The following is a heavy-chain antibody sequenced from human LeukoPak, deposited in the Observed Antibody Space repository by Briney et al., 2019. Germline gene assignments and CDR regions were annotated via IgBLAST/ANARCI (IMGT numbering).Heavy chain of an antibody. V-gene: IGHV3-7*01. J-gene: IGHJ5*02. CDR3: ARGLMTTVQYWFDP. D-gene: IGHD4-17*01. Sequence: GGSLRLSCAASGFTFSSYAMSWVRQAPGKGLEWVANIKQDGSEKYYVDSVKGRFTISRDNAKNSLYLQMNSLRAEDTAVYYCARGLMTTVQYWFDPWGQGTLVTVSS. CDR2: IKQDGSEK. CDR1: GFTFSSYA.